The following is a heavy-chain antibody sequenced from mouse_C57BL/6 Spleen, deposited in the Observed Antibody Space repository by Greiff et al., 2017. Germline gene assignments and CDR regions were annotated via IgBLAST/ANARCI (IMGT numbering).Heavy chain of an antibody. CDR2: FYPGCGSI. Sequence: QVPLQQSGAELVKPGASVKLFCKASGYTFTEYTIHWVTQRSGQGLECIGWFYPGCGSIKYNEKFKDKATLAADNSSSTVYMELSRLTSEDSAVYFCARHEGVYYDYERAYFDYWGQGTTLTVSS. D-gene: IGHD2-4*01. V-gene: IGHV1-62-2*01. CDR3: ARHEGVYYDYERAYFDY. CDR1: GYTFTEYT. J-gene: IGHJ2*01.